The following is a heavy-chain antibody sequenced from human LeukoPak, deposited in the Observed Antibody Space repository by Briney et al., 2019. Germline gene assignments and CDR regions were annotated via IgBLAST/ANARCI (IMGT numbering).Heavy chain of an antibody. V-gene: IGHV3-7*04. CDR3: ARARAGLTVDY. CDR1: GFTFSSYG. J-gene: IGHJ4*02. Sequence: GGSLRLSCAASGFTFSSYGMHWVRQAPGKGLEWVANIKQDGSEKYYVDSVKGRFTISRDNAKNSLYLQMNSLRAEDTAVYYCARARAGLTVDYWGQGTLVTVSS. CDR2: IKQDGSEK. D-gene: IGHD3/OR15-3a*01.